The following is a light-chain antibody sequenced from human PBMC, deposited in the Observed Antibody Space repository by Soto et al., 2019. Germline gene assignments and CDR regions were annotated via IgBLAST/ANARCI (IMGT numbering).Light chain of an antibody. CDR1: QTILHNSNKKNY. J-gene: IGKJ4*01. V-gene: IGKV4-1*01. CDR3: QQYYSPPLT. Sequence: DIVMTQSPDSLAVSLGERATFNCNSSQTILHNSNKKNYLAWYQQKPGQSPKLLLYWASTRESGVPDRFSGSGSGTVFTLTTSSLQTEDVAVYYCQQYYSPPLTFGVGTKVEIK. CDR2: WAS.